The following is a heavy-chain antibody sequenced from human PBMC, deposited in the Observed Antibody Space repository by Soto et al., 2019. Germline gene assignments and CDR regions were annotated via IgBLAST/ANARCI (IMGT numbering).Heavy chain of an antibody. J-gene: IGHJ5*02. CDR1: GFTVSINY. CDR2: IYSGGST. V-gene: IGHV3-53*01. CDR3: ATKGPLTTKRGFDP. Sequence: GGSLRLSCAASGFTVSINYMSWVRHAPGKGLEWVSVIYSGGSTYYADSVKGRFTISRDNAKNSLYLQMNSLRAEDTAVYYCATKGPLTTKRGFDPWGQGTLVTVSS. D-gene: IGHD4-4*01.